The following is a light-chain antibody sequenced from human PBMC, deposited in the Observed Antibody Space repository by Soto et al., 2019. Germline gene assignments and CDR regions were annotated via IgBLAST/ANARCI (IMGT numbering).Light chain of an antibody. V-gene: IGLV2-14*03. J-gene: IGLJ3*02. Sequence: QSVLTQPASVSGSPGKSIAISCTGTTSDVGGYNYVSWYQQHPGEAPKLMIYDVSNRPSGVSNRFSGSKSGSTASLTISGLQAEDEADYYCTSYTSSSTLVFGGGTQLTVL. CDR1: TSDVGGYNY. CDR2: DVS. CDR3: TSYTSSSTLV.